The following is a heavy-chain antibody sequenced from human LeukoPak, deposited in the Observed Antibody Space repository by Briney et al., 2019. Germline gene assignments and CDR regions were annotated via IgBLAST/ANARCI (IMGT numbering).Heavy chain of an antibody. CDR3: ARGSYDSSGFDAFDI. CDR2: IYSGGST. V-gene: IGHV3-53*04. D-gene: IGHD3-22*01. J-gene: IGHJ3*02. CDR1: GFTVSSNY. Sequence: GGSLRLSCAASGFTVSSNYMSWVRQAPGKGLEWVSVIYSGGSTHYADSVKGRFTISRHNSKNTLYLQMNSLRAEDTAVYYCARGSYDSSGFDAFDIWGQGTMVTVSS.